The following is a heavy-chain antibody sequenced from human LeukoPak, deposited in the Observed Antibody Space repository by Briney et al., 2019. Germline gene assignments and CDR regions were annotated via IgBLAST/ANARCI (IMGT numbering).Heavy chain of an antibody. V-gene: IGHV4-59*12. Sequence: SETLSLTCTVSGGSISSYYWSWLRQPPGKGLEWIGYIYYSGSTNYNPSLKSRVTMSVDTSKNQFSLKLSSVTAADTAVYYCARDPKVGGYDYWGQGTLVTVSS. CDR2: IYYSGST. CDR1: GGSISSYY. CDR3: ARDPKVGGYDY. D-gene: IGHD1-26*01. J-gene: IGHJ4*02.